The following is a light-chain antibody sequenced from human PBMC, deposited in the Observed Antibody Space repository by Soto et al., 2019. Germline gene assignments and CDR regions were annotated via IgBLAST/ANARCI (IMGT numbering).Light chain of an antibody. CDR3: SSYATGNTPYVV. CDR2: EVS. CDR1: SSDVAAYDY. Sequence: QSVLTQPAAVSGSPGQSITISCTGSSSDVAAYDYVSWYQQHPGKAPKLMIYEVSDRPSGVSSRFSGSKSGNTASLTISGLQAEDEADYYCSSYATGNTPYVVFGGGTKLTVL. J-gene: IGLJ2*01. V-gene: IGLV2-14*01.